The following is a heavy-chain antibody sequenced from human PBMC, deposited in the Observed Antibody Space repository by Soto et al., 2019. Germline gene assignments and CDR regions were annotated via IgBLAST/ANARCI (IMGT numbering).Heavy chain of an antibody. J-gene: IGHJ4*02. D-gene: IGHD2-15*01. V-gene: IGHV1-69*01. Sequence: QVQLVQSGAEVKKPGSSVKVSCKASGGTFSSYAISWVRQAPGQGLEWMGGIIPIFGTANYAQKCQGRVTVTADQSPNTAYRELSSLRSEDTGVYFCARAGLGCSRPPSEYWGQGPLVTVSS. CDR2: IIPIFGTA. CDR1: GGTFSSYA. CDR3: ARAGLGCSRPPSEY.